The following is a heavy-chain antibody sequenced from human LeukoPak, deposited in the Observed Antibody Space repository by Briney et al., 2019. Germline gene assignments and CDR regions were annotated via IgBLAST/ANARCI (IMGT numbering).Heavy chain of an antibody. D-gene: IGHD4-23*01. CDR1: GYSISSDYY. Sequence: SETLSLTCTVSGYSISSDYYWGWIRQPPGKGLEWIGSIYHSGSTYYNPSLKSRVTISVDTSKNQFSLKLSSVTAADTAVYYCARDSYGGNPRDYYYYYMDVWGKGTTVTVSS. J-gene: IGHJ6*03. CDR3: ARDSYGGNPRDYYYYYMDV. CDR2: IYHSGST. V-gene: IGHV4-38-2*02.